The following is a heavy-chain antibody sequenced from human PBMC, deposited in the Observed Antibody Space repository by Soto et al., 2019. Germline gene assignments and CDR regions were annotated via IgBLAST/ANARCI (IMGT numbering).Heavy chain of an antibody. V-gene: IGHV4-39*01. CDR3: ARLRGSYQSYYYGMDV. D-gene: IGHD1-26*01. CDR1: GGSISSSSYY. J-gene: IGHJ6*02. Sequence: SETLSLTCTVSGGSISSSSYYWGWIRQPPGKGLEWIGSIYYSGSTYYNPSLKSRVTISVDTSKNQFSLKLSSVTAADTAVYYCARLRGSYQSYYYGMDVSGQATTVTVSS. CDR2: IYYSGST.